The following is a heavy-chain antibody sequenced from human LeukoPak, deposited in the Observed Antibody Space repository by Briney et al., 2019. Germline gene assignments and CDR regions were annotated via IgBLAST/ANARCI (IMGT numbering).Heavy chain of an antibody. D-gene: IGHD6-19*01. V-gene: IGHV3-23*01. CDR3: AKDPYSSGWIDY. J-gene: IGHJ4*02. CDR1: GFTFSSYA. CDR2: ISGSGGST. Sequence: SGGSLRLSCAASGFTFSSYAMSWVRQAPGKGLEWVSAISGSGGSTYYADSVKGRFTISRDNSKNTLYLQMNSLRAEDTAVYYCAKDPYSSGWIDYWGQGTLVTVSS.